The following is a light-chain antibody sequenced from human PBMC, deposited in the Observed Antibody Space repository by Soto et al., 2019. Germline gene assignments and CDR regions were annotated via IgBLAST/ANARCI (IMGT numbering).Light chain of an antibody. CDR2: DAS. V-gene: IGKV1-5*01. CDR3: QQYYSYPYT. Sequence: DIQMTQSPSTLSASVGDRVTITCRASQSINNWLAWYQQKPGKAPKLLIYDASSLESGVPSRLSGSGSGTEFTLTISSLQPEDFATYYCQQYYSYPYTFGQGTKLEIK. CDR1: QSINNW. J-gene: IGKJ2*01.